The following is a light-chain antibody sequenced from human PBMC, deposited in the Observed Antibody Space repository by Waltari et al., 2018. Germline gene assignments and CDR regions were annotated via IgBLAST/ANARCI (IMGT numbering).Light chain of an antibody. CDR1: HSVSSSY. CDR2: GAS. CDR3: QQYGSSTWT. V-gene: IGKV3-20*01. Sequence: EIVLSQSPVTLSLSPGEGATLSSRASHSVSSSYLAWYQQKPGQAPRLLIYGASSRATGIPHRFSGSGSGTDFTLTISRLEPEDFAVYYCQQYGSSTWTFGQGTKVEIK. J-gene: IGKJ1*01.